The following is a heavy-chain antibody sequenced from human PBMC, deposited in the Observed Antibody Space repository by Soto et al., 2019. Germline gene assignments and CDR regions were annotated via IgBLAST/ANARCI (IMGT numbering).Heavy chain of an antibody. CDR3: ARAQGITMIVSPLDY. V-gene: IGHV4-30-2*01. CDR1: GGSISSGGYS. CDR2: IYHSGST. J-gene: IGHJ4*02. D-gene: IGHD3-22*01. Sequence: SETLSLTCAVSGGSISSGGYSWSWIRQPPGKGLEWIGYIYHSGSTYYNPSLKSRVTISVDRSKNQFSLKLSSVTAADTAVYYCARAQGITMIVSPLDYWGQGTLVTVSS.